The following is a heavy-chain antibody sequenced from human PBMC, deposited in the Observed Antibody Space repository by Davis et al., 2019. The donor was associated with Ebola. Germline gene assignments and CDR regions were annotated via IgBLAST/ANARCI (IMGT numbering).Heavy chain of an antibody. CDR1: GGSFSGYY. CDR2: INHSGST. Sequence: SETLSLTCAVYGGSFSGYYWSWIRQPPGKGLEWIGEINHSGSTNYNPSLKSLLTISVDTSKNQFSLKLSSVTAADTAVYYCASVSSSSLLSFDYWGQGTLVTVSS. D-gene: IGHD6-6*01. J-gene: IGHJ4*02. V-gene: IGHV4-34*01. CDR3: ASVSSSSLLSFDY.